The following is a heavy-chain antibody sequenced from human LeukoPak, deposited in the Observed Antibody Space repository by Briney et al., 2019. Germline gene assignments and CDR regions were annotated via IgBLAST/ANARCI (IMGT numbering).Heavy chain of an antibody. Sequence: SVKVSCKASGGTFSSYAISWVRQAPGQGREWMGRIIPILGMANYAQKFQGRVTITADKSTSTAYMELSSLRSEDTAVYYCARVECSGGSCYSGIYGMGVWGQGTTVTVSS. D-gene: IGHD2-15*01. J-gene: IGHJ6*02. CDR3: ARVECSGGSCYSGIYGMGV. CDR1: GGTFSSYA. V-gene: IGHV1-69*04. CDR2: IIPILGMA.